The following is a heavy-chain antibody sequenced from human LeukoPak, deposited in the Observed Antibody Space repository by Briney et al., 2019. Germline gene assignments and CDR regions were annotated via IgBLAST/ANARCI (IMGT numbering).Heavy chain of an antibody. CDR1: GYSISSGYY. Sequence: PSETLSLTCAVSGYSISSGYYWGWIRQPPGKGLEWIGSIYYSGSTYYNPSLKSRVTISVDTSKNQFSLKLSSVTAADTAVYYCARQGRNCSGGSCRPNWFDPWGQGTLVTVSS. CDR2: IYYSGST. V-gene: IGHV4-38-2*01. CDR3: ARQGRNCSGGSCRPNWFDP. J-gene: IGHJ5*02. D-gene: IGHD2-15*01.